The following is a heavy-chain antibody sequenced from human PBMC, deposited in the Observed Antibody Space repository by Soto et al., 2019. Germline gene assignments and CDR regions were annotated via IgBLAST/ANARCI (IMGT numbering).Heavy chain of an antibody. Sequence: EVQLVESGGGLVQPGGSLRLSCAASGFTFSFYWVHWVRQAPGKGLLWVSHITGDGTTTSYADSVKGRFTISRDNAKNTVHLQMNSLRGEDTAVYYCARGGVGGFDFWGQGTLVTVSS. CDR3: ARGGVGGFDF. V-gene: IGHV3-74*01. J-gene: IGHJ4*02. CDR1: GFTFSFYW. CDR2: ITGDGTTT. D-gene: IGHD1-26*01.